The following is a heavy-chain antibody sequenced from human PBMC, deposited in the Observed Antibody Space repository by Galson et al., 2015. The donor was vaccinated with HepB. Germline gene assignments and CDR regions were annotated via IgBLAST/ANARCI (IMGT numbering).Heavy chain of an antibody. D-gene: IGHD3-16*01. CDR2: IYYSGTI. J-gene: IGHJ4*02. CDR3: ARDFTRGGFRGVFDY. V-gene: IGHV4-59*13. Sequence: SETLSLTCTVSGGSMTNYYWNWIRQSPGRGLEWIGYIYYSGTINYNPSLKSRVTISVDTSKNQFSLKLKSVTAADTAVYYCARDFTRGGFRGVFDYWGQGTLVTVSS. CDR1: GGSMTNYY.